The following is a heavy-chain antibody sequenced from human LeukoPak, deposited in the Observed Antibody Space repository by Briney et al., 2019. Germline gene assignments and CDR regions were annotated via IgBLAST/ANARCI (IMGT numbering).Heavy chain of an antibody. J-gene: IGHJ5*02. Sequence: ASVKVSCKASGYTFTGYYMHWVRQAPGQGLEWMGWINPNSGGTNYAQKFQGRVTMTRDTSISTAYVELSRLRSDDTAVYYCARGEYDFWSGLPFDPWGQGTLVTVSS. V-gene: IGHV1-2*02. CDR3: ARGEYDFWSGLPFDP. CDR1: GYTFTGYY. CDR2: INPNSGGT. D-gene: IGHD3-3*01.